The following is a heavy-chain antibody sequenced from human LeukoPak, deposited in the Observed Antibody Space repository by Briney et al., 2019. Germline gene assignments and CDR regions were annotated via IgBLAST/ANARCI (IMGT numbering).Heavy chain of an antibody. D-gene: IGHD3-3*01. V-gene: IGHV1-46*01. J-gene: IGHJ4*02. CDR3: ARAQSYYDFWSGSYYFDY. CDR1: GYTFTSYY. CDR2: INPSGGST. Sequence: ASVKVSCKASGYTFTSYYMHWVRQAPGQGLEWMEIINPSGGSTSYAQKFQGRVTMTRDTSTSTVYMELSSLRSEDTAVYYCARAQSYYDFWSGSYYFDYWGQGTLVTVSS.